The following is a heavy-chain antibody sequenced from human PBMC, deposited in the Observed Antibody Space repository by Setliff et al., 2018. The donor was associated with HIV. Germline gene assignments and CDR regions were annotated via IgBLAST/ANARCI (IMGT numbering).Heavy chain of an antibody. J-gene: IGHJ4*01. CDR3: ARVPSPFVQEGYFDD. CDR2: VIPVFGTG. V-gene: IGHV1-69*05. Sequence: PSVKVSCKVSGGTFSDYAVTWVRRAPGQGLEWMGGVIPVFGTGNYAQKFQGRVTITTDESTRTAYMELRSLRSEDTAVYYCARVPSPFVQEGYFDDWGQGTLVTVSS. D-gene: IGHD3-3*01. CDR1: GGTFSDYA.